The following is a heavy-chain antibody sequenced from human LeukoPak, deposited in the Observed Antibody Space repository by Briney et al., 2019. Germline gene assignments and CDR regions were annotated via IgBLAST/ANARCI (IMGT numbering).Heavy chain of an antibody. J-gene: IGHJ6*03. CDR1: GYTFNRNA. Sequence: ASVKVSCKASGYTFNRNAINWVRQAPGQGLEWMGWINTKTGTPTYAQGFTGRFVFSLDTSVSTAYLQISSLKAEDTAVYYCARKSVAATPRDIVYQYYSMDVWGKGTTVTVSS. CDR3: ARKSVAATPRDIVYQYYSMDV. CDR2: INTKTGTP. V-gene: IGHV7-4-1*02. D-gene: IGHD2-15*01.